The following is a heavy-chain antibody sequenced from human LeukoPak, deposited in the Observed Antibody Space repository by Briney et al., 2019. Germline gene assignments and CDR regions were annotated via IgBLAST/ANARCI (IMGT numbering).Heavy chain of an antibody. D-gene: IGHD4-17*01. J-gene: IGHJ4*02. CDR3: ARVVDGDYIFDY. CDR2: ISSSSSYI. V-gene: IGHV3-21*01. CDR1: GVAVSSNY. Sequence: PGGSLRLSCVASGVAVSSNYMSWVRQAPGKGLEWVSSISSSSSYIYYADSVKGRFTISRDNAKNSMYLQMNSLRAEDTAVYYCARVVDGDYIFDYWGQGTLVTVSS.